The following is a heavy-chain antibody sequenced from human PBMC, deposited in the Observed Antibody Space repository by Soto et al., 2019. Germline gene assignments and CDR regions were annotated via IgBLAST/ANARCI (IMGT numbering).Heavy chain of an antibody. J-gene: IGHJ4*02. V-gene: IGHV6-1*01. D-gene: IGHD6-19*01. CDR3: ARGVAGSGFDL. Sequence: SQTLSLTCAISGDSVSSNTAAWNWIRSSPSRGLEWLGRSYYRSNWRHDYAVSVKSRITVNPDTSKNHFSLQLNSVTPDDTAVYYCARGVAGSGFDLWGQGTLVTVSS. CDR1: GDSVSSNTAA. CDR2: SYYRSNWRH.